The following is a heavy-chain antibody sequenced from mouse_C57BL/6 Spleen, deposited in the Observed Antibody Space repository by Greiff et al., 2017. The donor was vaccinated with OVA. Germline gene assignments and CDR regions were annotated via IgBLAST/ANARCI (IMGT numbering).Heavy chain of an antibody. D-gene: IGHD1-1*01. CDR2: ISSGGSYT. CDR1: GFTFSSYG. J-gene: IGHJ4*01. CDR3: ERQGGYITTVVAFYAMDY. V-gene: IGHV5-6*01. Sequence: EVKLMESGGDLVKPGGSLKLSCAASGFTFSSYGMSWVRQTPDKRLEWVATISSGGSYTYYPDSVKGRFTISRDNAKNTLYLQMSSLKSEDTAMYYCERQGGYITTVVAFYAMDYWGQGTSVTVSS.